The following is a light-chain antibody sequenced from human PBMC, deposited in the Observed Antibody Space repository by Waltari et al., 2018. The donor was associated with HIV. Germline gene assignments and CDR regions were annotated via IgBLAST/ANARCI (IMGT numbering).Light chain of an antibody. CDR2: GVS. Sequence: CPLTPPPSVPESPGPSITISCTATSTDMGGYNYVSWYQRHPCKAPNLMIYGVSNRPSGVSHRFSVSKSGNTASLTISGLQAGDVADYYCRSYTAGSKLIFGGGTKLTVL. V-gene: IGLV2-14*03. J-gene: IGLJ2*01. CDR3: RSYTAGSKLI. CDR1: STDMGGYNY.